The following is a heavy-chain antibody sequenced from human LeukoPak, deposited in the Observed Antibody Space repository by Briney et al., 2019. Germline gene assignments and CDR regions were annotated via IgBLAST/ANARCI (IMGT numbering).Heavy chain of an antibody. CDR1: GFTFDDYA. Sequence: PGGSLRLSCAASGFTFDDYALHWVRQAPGKGLEWVSLISGDGGSTYYADSVKGRFTISRDNSKNSLYLQMIRLRTEDTAVYYCTKGPDRARASEHWGQGTLVTVSS. J-gene: IGHJ1*01. D-gene: IGHD5-18*01. V-gene: IGHV3-43*02. CDR3: TKGPDRARASEH. CDR2: ISGDGGST.